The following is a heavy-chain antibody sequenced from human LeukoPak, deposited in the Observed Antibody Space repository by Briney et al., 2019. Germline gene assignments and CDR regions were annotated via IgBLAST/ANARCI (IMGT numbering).Heavy chain of an antibody. V-gene: IGHV4-61*05. J-gene: IGHJ4*02. Sequence: SETLSLTCTVSGGSISSSSYYWGWIRQPPGKGLEWIGYIYYSGSTNYNPSLKSRVTISVDTSKNQFSLKLSSVTAADTAVYYCARVSGGSGYYYLDYWGQGTLVTVSS. CDR1: GGSISSSSYY. CDR3: ARVSGGSGYYYLDY. D-gene: IGHD3-22*01. CDR2: IYYSGST.